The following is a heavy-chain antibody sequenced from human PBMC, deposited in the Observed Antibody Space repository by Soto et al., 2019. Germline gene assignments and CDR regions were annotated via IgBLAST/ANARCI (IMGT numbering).Heavy chain of an antibody. CDR1: GFTFSSDA. D-gene: IGHD6-6*01. Sequence: EVQLVESGGGLAQPGGSLRLSCAASGFTFSSDAMDWVRQAPGKGLEYVSGISSNGIGTYYASSVKGRFTISRDNSRDTVYLQRHSLRPEDMAVYYCARRARADYYYMDIWGKGTTVTVS. CDR3: ARRARADYYYMDI. J-gene: IGHJ6*03. CDR2: ISSNGIGT. V-gene: IGHV3-64*01.